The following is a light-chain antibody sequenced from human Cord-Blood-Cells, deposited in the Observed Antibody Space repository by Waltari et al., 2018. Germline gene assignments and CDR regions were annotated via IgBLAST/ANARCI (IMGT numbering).Light chain of an antibody. V-gene: IGKV1-39*01. CDR1: QSISSY. CDR3: QQSYSTPQTVFT. J-gene: IGKJ3*01. CDR2: AAS. Sequence: DIQMTQSPSSLSASVGDRVTITCRASQSISSYLNWYQQKPGKAPKLLIYAASSLQSGVTSRFSGSGSGTDFTLTISSLQPEDFATYYCQQSYSTPQTVFTFGPGTKVDIK.